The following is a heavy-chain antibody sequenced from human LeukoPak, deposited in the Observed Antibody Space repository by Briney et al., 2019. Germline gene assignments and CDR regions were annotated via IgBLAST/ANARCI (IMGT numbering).Heavy chain of an antibody. CDR3: ARHFTGTGTYTPYFGMDV. V-gene: IGHV4-59*08. Sequence: SQTLSLTCTVSGGSIRSYYCSWIRQPPGKGLEWVGYVYYSGSTSYNPSLTSRGTISVDAPKNQLPLNLGSVTAGDTAVYYCARHFTGTGTYTPYFGMDVWGQGNTVTVSS. CDR1: GGSIRSYY. CDR2: VYYSGST. J-gene: IGHJ6*02. D-gene: IGHD1-14*01.